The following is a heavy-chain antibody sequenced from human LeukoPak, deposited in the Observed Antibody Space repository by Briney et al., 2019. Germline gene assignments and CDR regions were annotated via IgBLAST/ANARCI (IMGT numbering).Heavy chain of an antibody. Sequence: PSETLSLTCAVYGGSFSGYYWSWIRQPPGKGLEWIGEINHSGSTNYNPSLKSRVTISVDTSKNQFSLILRSVTAADTAVYFCASLGSGRFFDLWGRGTLVTVSS. CDR2: INHSGST. CDR3: ASLGSGRFFDL. J-gene: IGHJ2*01. CDR1: GGSFSGYY. V-gene: IGHV4-34*01. D-gene: IGHD3-16*01.